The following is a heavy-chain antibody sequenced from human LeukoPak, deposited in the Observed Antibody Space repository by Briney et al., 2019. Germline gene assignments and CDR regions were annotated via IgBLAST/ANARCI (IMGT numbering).Heavy chain of an antibody. CDR1: GFTFTSYG. CDR2: ISSSSSYI. CDR3: ANIIVWWCYDY. Sequence: GGSLRLSCAASGFTFTSYGMNWVRQAPGKGLEWVSSISSSSSYIYYADSVKGRFTISRDNAKNSLYLQMNSLRAEDTAVYYCANIIVWWCYDYWGQGTLVTVSS. J-gene: IGHJ4*02. D-gene: IGHD2-21*01. V-gene: IGHV3-21*04.